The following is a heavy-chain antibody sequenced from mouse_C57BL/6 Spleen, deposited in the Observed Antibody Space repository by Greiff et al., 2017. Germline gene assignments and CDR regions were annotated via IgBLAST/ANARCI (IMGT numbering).Heavy chain of an antibody. V-gene: IGHV1-61*01. CDR2: IYPSDSET. CDR1: GYTFTSYW. Sequence: QVQLQQPGAELVRPGSSVKLSCKASGYTFTSYWMDWVKQRPGQGLEWIGNIYPSDSETHYNQQFKDKATLTVEKSSSTAYMQLSSLTSEDSAVYYCARPMIRNYAMDYWGQGTSVTVSS. D-gene: IGHD2-4*01. J-gene: IGHJ4*01. CDR3: ARPMIRNYAMDY.